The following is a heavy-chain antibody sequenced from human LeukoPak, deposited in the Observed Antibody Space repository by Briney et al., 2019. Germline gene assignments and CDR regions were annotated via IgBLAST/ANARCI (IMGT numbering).Heavy chain of an antibody. CDR2: ISGSGHRT. V-gene: IGHV3-23*01. Sequence: GGSLRLSCAASGFTFSSYGVSWVRQAPGKGLEWVSGISGSGHRTYYADSVKGRFTISRDNSKSTLYLQMNSLRAEDTAVYYCARPGDYYDSSGYYVASWFDPWGQGTLVTVSS. CDR1: GFTFSSYG. D-gene: IGHD3-22*01. J-gene: IGHJ5*02. CDR3: ARPGDYYDSSGYYVASWFDP.